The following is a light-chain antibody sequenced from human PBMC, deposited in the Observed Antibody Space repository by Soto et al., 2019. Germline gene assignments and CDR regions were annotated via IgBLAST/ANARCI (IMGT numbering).Light chain of an antibody. CDR2: HAS. CDR1: QSISNW. J-gene: IGKJ1*01. V-gene: IGKV1-5*01. Sequence: DIQLTQSPSTLPASVGDRVTLTCRASQSISNWLAWYQQKPGTSPKVLIYHASNLQSGVPSRFRGSGSGTECTLTISRLQTDDFPTYYGQQYETYSPTFGQGTKVDIK. CDR3: QQYETYSPT.